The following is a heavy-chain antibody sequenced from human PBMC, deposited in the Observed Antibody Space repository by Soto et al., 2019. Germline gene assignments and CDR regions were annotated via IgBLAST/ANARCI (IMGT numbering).Heavy chain of an antibody. CDR2: ISAYNGNT. CDR1: GYTFTSYG. D-gene: IGHD2-8*01. V-gene: IGHV1-18*01. CDR3: ARDLGYCTNGVCSPDAFDI. J-gene: IGHJ3*02. Sequence: ASVKVSCKASGYTFTSYGISWVRQAPGQGLEWMGWISAYNGNTNYAQKLQGRDTMTTDTSTSTVYMELRSLSSDDTAVFSCARDLGYCTNGVCSPDAFDIWGQGTMVTVSS.